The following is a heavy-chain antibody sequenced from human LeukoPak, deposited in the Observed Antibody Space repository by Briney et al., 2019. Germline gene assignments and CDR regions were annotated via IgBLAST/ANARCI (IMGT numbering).Heavy chain of an antibody. J-gene: IGHJ3*02. V-gene: IGHV1-18*01. CDR1: GYTFTSYG. CDR3: ARDGAGDIVVVPVSVIDAFDI. Sequence: GASVKVSCKASGYTFTSYGISWVRQAPGQGLEWMGWISAYNGNTNYAQKLQGRVTMTTDTSTSTAYMELRSLRSDDTAVYYCARDGAGDIVVVPVSVIDAFDIWGQGTMVTVSS. CDR2: ISAYNGNT. D-gene: IGHD2-2*01.